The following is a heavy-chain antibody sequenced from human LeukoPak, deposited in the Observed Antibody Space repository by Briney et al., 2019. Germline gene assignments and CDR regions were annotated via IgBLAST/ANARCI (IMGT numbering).Heavy chain of an antibody. V-gene: IGHV4-38-2*02. Sequence: PSETLSLTCAVSAYSISRGYYWGWIRQPPGKGLEWIWSIYHSAVTYYNASLNSRVTRSVDTSRNQFSLKLSSVTAADTAVYYCAREDCSGGGCYFYYYYMDVWGKGATVIVSS. CDR2: IYHSAVT. D-gene: IGHD2-15*01. J-gene: IGHJ6*03. CDR3: AREDCSGGGCYFYYYYMDV. CDR1: AYSISRGYY.